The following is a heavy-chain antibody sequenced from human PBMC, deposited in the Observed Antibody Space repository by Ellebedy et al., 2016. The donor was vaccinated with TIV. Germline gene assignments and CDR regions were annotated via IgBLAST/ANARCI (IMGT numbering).Heavy chain of an antibody. Sequence: GESLKISCAASGFTFDDYAMHWVRQAPGKGLEWVSYISGSGNTIHYADSVKGRFTISRDNAKNSLSLQMDSLRAEDTALYYCARALVCDYWGQGTLVTVSS. CDR1: GFTFDDYA. V-gene: IGHV3-48*03. J-gene: IGHJ4*02. D-gene: IGHD3-16*01. CDR2: ISGSGNTI. CDR3: ARALVCDY.